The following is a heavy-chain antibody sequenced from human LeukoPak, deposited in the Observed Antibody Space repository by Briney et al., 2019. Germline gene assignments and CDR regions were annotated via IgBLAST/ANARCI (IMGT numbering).Heavy chain of an antibody. CDR3: ARAGYCSGGSCYFPNVFDY. J-gene: IGHJ4*02. D-gene: IGHD2-15*01. V-gene: IGHV3-21*01. Sequence: GGSLRLSCATSGFTFSDYGIHWVRQAPGKGLAWVSSIRSSSSYIYYADSVKGRFTISRDNAKNSLYLQMNSLRAEDTAVYYCARAGYCSGGSCYFPNVFDYWGQGTLVTVSS. CDR1: GFTFSDYG. CDR2: IRSSSSYI.